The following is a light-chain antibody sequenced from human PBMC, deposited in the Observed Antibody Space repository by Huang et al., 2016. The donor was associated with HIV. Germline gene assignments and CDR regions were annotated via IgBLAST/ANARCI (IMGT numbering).Light chain of an antibody. Sequence: EIVLTQSPATLSLSPGEGATLSCRASQSIGSYLAWYQQSPGQAPRLLIYDASVRATGIPARFSGRGSGTDFPLTISSLEPEDFAVYYCQQRNNWPPWTFGQGTKVELK. CDR2: DAS. V-gene: IGKV3-11*01. CDR1: QSIGSY. J-gene: IGKJ1*01. CDR3: QQRNNWPPWT.